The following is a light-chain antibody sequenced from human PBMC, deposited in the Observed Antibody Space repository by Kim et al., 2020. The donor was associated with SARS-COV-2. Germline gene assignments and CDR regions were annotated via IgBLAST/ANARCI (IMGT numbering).Light chain of an antibody. J-gene: IGLJ2*01. V-gene: IGLV3-21*04. CDR1: NIGSKS. CDR3: QVWDSSSDHVV. Sequence: APGNTARITCGGNNIGSKSVHWYQQQPGQAPVLVIYYDSDWPSGIPERFSGSNSGNTATLTISRVEAGDEADYYCQVWDSSSDHVVFGGGTQLTVL. CDR2: YDS.